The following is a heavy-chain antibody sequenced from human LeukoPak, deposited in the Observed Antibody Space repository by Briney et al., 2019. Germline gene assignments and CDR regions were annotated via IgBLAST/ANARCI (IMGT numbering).Heavy chain of an antibody. J-gene: IGHJ4*02. Sequence: SGPTLVNPTQTLTLTCTFSGFSLTFRGVGVGWIRQPPGKALEWLALIYWDDDKRYRPSLKSRLTITKDTSKNQVVLTMTNMDPVDTATYYCAHYGDYRFMFYFDYWGQGTLVTVSS. CDR2: IYWDDDK. CDR3: AHYGDYRFMFYFDY. D-gene: IGHD4-17*01. V-gene: IGHV2-5*02. CDR1: GFSLTFRGVG.